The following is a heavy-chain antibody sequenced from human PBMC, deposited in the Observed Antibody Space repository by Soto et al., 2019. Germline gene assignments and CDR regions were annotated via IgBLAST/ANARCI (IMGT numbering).Heavy chain of an antibody. V-gene: IGHV3-33*01. Sequence: QVQLVESGGGWVQPGRSLRLSCEATGFSFTTYGMHWVRQAPGKGLEWVAVIGYDGNNKYYADSVEGRFTISRDNSKNHGESPMERLGREDTACYYCGGGGVDGIGGILGSPLDYWGQG. CDR1: GFSFTTYG. CDR3: GGGGVDGIGGILGSPLDY. D-gene: IGHD1-26*01. J-gene: IGHJ6*01. CDR2: IGYDGNNK.